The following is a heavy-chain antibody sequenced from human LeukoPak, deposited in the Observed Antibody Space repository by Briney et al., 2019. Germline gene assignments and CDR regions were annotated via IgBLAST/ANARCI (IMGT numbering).Heavy chain of an antibody. V-gene: IGHV4-59*08. J-gene: IGHJ3*02. CDR1: GGSISSYY. CDR2: IYYSGST. D-gene: IGHD2-8*02. Sequence: PSETLSLTCTVSGGSISSYYWSWIRQPPGKGLEWIGYIYYSGSTNYNPSRKSRVTISVDTSKNQFSLKLSSVTAADTAVYYCARLLWSMFDAFDIWGQGTMVTVSS. CDR3: ARLLWSMFDAFDI.